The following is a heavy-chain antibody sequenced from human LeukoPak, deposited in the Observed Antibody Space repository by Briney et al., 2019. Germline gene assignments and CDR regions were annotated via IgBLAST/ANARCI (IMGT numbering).Heavy chain of an antibody. Sequence: ASVKVSCKASGYTFTNYDINWVRQATGQGLEWLGWMNPKSGNASYTQKFQGRVTMTRDTSINTAYMERSSLRSDDTAVYYCARDLYGSGSSGFDPWGQGTLVTVSS. D-gene: IGHD3-10*01. CDR1: GYTFTNYD. CDR3: ARDLYGSGSSGFDP. J-gene: IGHJ5*02. CDR2: MNPKSGNA. V-gene: IGHV1-8*01.